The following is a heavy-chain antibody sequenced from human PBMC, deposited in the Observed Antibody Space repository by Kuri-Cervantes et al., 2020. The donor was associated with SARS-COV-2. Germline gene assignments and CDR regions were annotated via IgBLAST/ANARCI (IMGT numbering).Heavy chain of an antibody. V-gene: IGHV4-59*12. CDR1: GGSISSYY. CDR3: ARTPSSGWYSFDY. CDR2: IYYSGST. J-gene: IGHJ4*02. Sequence: ESLKISCTVSGGSISSYYWSWIRQPPGKGLEWIGYIYYSGSTNYNPSLKSRVTISVDTSKNQFSLKLSSVTAADTAVYYCARTPSSGWYSFDYWGQGTLVTVSS. D-gene: IGHD6-19*01.